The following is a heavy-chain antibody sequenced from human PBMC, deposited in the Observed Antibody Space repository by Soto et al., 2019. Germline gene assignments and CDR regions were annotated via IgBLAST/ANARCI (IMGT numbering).Heavy chain of an antibody. V-gene: IGHV1-18*01. D-gene: IGHD1-7*01. CDR2: ISAYNGNT. J-gene: IGHJ6*02. CDR1: GYTFTSYA. CDR3: ARAGELPYYYYGMDV. Sequence: ASVKVSCKASGYTFTSYAMHWVRQAPGQRLEWMGWISAYNGNTNYAQKFHDRVTMTTDTSTSTAYLELRSLTTDDTAFYYCARAGELPYYYYGMDVWGQGTTVTVSS.